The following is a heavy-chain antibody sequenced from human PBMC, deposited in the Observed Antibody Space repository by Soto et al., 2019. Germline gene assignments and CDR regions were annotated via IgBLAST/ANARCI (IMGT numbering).Heavy chain of an antibody. V-gene: IGHV1-18*01. CDR1: GYTFTSYG. CDR3: ARVLRDDYGDNAPPREAGIGFDY. D-gene: IGHD4-17*01. CDR2: ISAYNGNT. J-gene: IGHJ4*02. Sequence: ASVKVSCKASGYTFTSYGISWVRQAPGQGLEWMGWISAYNGNTNYAQKLQGRVTMTTDTSTSTAYMELRSLRSDDTAVYYCARVLRDDYGDNAPPREAGIGFDYWGEGNLVTVSS.